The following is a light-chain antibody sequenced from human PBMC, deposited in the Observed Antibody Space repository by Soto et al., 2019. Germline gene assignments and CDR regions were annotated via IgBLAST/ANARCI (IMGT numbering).Light chain of an antibody. J-gene: IGKJ2*01. CDR2: CAS. CDR3: QQYNTWPYT. Sequence: EIVMTQSPATLSVSPGARATLSCRASQSVSSNLAWYQQKPGQAPRLLIYCASSRATGLPARFSGSGSGTEFTLTISSLQSEDFAVYYCQQYNTWPYTFGQGTKLEIK. V-gene: IGKV3-15*01. CDR1: QSVSSN.